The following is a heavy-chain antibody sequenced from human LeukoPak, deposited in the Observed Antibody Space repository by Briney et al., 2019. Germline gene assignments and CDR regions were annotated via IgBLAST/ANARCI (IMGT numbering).Heavy chain of an antibody. CDR3: ATDRAPQLAQNYFDY. J-gene: IGHJ4*02. CDR2: INTGNGNT. CDR1: GYTFTSYA. V-gene: IGHV1-3*04. Sequence: ASVKVSCKASGYTFTSYAMHWVRQAPGQRLEWMGWINTGNGNTKYSQKFQGRVTITRDTSASTAYMELSSLRSEDTAVYYCATDRAPQLAQNYFDYWAQGPLVTVS. D-gene: IGHD2-2*01.